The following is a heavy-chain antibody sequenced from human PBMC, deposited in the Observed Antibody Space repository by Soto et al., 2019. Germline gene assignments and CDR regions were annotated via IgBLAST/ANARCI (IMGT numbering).Heavy chain of an antibody. V-gene: IGHV4-61*08. J-gene: IGHJ6*02. Sequence: SETLSLTCAVSGGSVSSSVHYWSWIRQPPGKGLEWIGNIYYSGSTNYNPSLKSRVTISVDTSKNQFSLKLSSVTAADTAVYYCARDLRGSRTSRPWNYYGLDVWAQGTTVTVSS. CDR2: IYYSGST. CDR3: ARDLRGSRTSRPWNYYGLDV. D-gene: IGHD2-2*01. CDR1: GGSVSSSVHY.